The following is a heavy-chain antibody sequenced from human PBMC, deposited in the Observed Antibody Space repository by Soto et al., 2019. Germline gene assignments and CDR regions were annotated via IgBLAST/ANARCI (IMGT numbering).Heavy chain of an antibody. Sequence: EVQLVESGGGLVQPGGSLRLSCAASGFTFSTYAIHWVRQAPGKGLEYVSAISSDGHSTYYANSVKGRFTISRDNSKNTLYLQMGSLRAEDTAVYYCARDSSSGFDYWGQGTLVTVSS. D-gene: IGHD5-18*01. CDR1: GFTFSTYA. V-gene: IGHV3-64*01. CDR2: ISSDGHST. CDR3: ARDSSSGFDY. J-gene: IGHJ4*02.